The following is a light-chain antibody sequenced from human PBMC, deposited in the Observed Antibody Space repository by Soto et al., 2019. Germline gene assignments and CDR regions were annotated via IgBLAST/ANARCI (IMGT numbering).Light chain of an antibody. Sequence: DIQMTQSPSSLSASVGDRVTITCRASQSMSSYLNWYQQKPGKAPKLLIYDASSLQCGVPSRFSGNGSGTDFTLNNNNLQPEDIATYNCQQSYSTLITFGQGTRMETK. V-gene: IGKV1-39*01. CDR2: DAS. CDR3: QQSYSTLIT. CDR1: QSMSSY. J-gene: IGKJ5*01.